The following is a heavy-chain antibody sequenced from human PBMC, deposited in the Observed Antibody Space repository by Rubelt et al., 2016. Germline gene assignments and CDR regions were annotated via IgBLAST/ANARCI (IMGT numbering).Heavy chain of an antibody. CDR1: GFSFTIYE. CDR2: ITASGGAR. V-gene: IGHV3-48*03. J-gene: IGHJ5*02. D-gene: IGHD2/OR15-2a*01. Sequence: EVQLVESGGGLVQPGGSLRLSCAASGFSFTIYEMNWVRQAPGKGLEWVSYITASGGARYYADAGKGRFTVSRDNAKNLLYLQMNNVTDDDTALYYCVRDEYGVGGDPWGQGTLVTVSS. CDR3: VRDEYGVGGDP.